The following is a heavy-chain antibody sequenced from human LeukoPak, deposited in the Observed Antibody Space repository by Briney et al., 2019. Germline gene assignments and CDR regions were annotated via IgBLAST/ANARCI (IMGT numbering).Heavy chain of an antibody. J-gene: IGHJ6*02. CDR1: GYSFTSYW. CDR2: INPGDSDT. D-gene: IGHD3/OR15-3a*01. CDR3: ARGLFGTADYYYCTDV. V-gene: IGHV5-51*01. Sequence: GESLKISCKGSGYSFTSYWIGWVRQMPGKGLEWMGIINPGDSDTRYRPSFQGQVTISADKSISTAYLQWSSLKASDTAMYYCARGLFGTADYYYCTDVWGQGTTVTVFS.